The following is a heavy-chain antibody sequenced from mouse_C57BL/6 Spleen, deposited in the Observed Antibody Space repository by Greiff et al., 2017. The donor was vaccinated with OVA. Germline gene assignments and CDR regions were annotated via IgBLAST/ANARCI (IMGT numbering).Heavy chain of an antibody. CDR3: ARHEENDYDGLYFDY. CDR1: GYTFTEYT. J-gene: IGHJ2*01. V-gene: IGHV1-62-2*01. D-gene: IGHD2-4*01. CDR2: FYPGSGSI. Sequence: VQLVESGAELVKPGASVKLSCKASGYTFTEYTIHWVKQRSGQGLEWIGWFYPGSGSIKYNEKFKDKATLTADKSSSTVYMELSRLTSEDSAVYFCARHEENDYDGLYFDYWGQGTTLTVSS.